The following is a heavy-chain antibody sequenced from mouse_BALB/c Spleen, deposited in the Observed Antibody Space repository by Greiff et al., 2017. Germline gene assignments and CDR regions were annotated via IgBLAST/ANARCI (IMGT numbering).Heavy chain of an antibody. V-gene: IGHV14-3*02. Sequence: EVQLQQSGAELVKPGASVKLSCTASGFNIKDTYMHWVKQRPEQGLEWIGRIDPANGNTKYDPKFQGKATITADTSSNTAYLQLSSLTSEDTAVYYCAKFITTADYAMDYWGQGTSVTVSS. CDR3: AKFITTADYAMDY. J-gene: IGHJ4*01. CDR1: GFNIKDTY. CDR2: IDPANGNT. D-gene: IGHD1-2*01.